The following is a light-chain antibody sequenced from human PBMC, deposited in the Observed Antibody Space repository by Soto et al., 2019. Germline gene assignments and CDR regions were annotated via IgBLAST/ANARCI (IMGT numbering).Light chain of an antibody. CDR2: DAS. J-gene: IGKJ1*01. CDR3: QQYNSYSE. Sequence: DIQMTQSPSTLSASVGDRVTITCRASQSISSWLAWYQQKPGKAPKLLIYDASSLESGVPSRFSGSGSGTEFTLTIRSLKPDDFATYYCQQYNSYSEFGQGTKVDIK. CDR1: QSISSW. V-gene: IGKV1-5*01.